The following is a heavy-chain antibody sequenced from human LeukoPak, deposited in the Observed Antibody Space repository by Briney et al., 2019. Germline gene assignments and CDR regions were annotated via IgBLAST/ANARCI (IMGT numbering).Heavy chain of an antibody. J-gene: IGHJ5*02. Sequence: PSETLSLTCVVYGGSFSGYYWSWIRQPPGKGLEWIGEINHSGSTNYNPSLKSRVTISVDTSKNQFSLKLSSVTAADTAVYYCARAKRGSRNWFDPWGQGTLVTVSS. CDR2: INHSGST. CDR1: GGSFSGYY. D-gene: IGHD2-15*01. V-gene: IGHV4-34*01. CDR3: ARAKRGSRNWFDP.